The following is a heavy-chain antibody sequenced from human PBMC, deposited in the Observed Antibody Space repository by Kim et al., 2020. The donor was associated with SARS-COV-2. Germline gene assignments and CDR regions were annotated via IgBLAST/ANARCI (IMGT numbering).Heavy chain of an antibody. CDR2: IYPGDSDA. D-gene: IGHD3-9*01. J-gene: IGHJ3*01. CDR1: GYTFTSYW. Sequence: ESLKISCKASGYTFTSYWIGWVRQMPGRGLEWMGIIYPGDSDARYSPSFQGQVTFSADKATTTAYLHWNSLRAADTAIYYCARRGPMTGDAFDVWGQGTLVTVSS. V-gene: IGHV5-51*01. CDR3: ARRGPMTGDAFDV.